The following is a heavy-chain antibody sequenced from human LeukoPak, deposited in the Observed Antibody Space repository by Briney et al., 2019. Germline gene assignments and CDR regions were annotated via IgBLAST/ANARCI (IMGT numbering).Heavy chain of an antibody. CDR1: GFTFDDYA. J-gene: IGHJ6*02. CDR3: AKSWELRPLYYYYGMDV. D-gene: IGHD1-26*01. Sequence: GGSLRLSCAASGFTFDDYAMHWVRQAPGKGLEWFSLISGDGGSNYYAASVKGRFTISRDNSKNSLYLQMNSLRTEDTALYYCAKSWELRPLYYYYGMDVWGQGSTVTVCS. V-gene: IGHV3-43*02. CDR2: ISGDGGSN.